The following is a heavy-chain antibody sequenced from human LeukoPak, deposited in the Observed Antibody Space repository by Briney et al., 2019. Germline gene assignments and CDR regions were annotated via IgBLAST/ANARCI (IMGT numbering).Heavy chain of an antibody. Sequence: SETLSLTCAVYGGSFSGYYWSWIRQPPGKGLEWIGSIYYSGSTYYNPSLKSRVTISVDTSKNQFSLKLSSVTAADTAVYYCARVGIAAASDAFDIWGQGTMVTVSS. CDR3: ARVGIAAASDAFDI. CDR1: GGSFSGYY. D-gene: IGHD6-13*01. CDR2: IYYSGST. J-gene: IGHJ3*02. V-gene: IGHV4-34*01.